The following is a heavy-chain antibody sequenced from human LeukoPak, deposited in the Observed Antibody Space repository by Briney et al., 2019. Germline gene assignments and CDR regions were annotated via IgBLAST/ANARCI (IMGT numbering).Heavy chain of an antibody. V-gene: IGHV3-48*03. CDR3: ARDFQEGGDYHAFDI. CDR1: GFTFSSYE. CDR2: ISSSGNNI. Sequence: PVGSLRLSCAASGFTFSSYEMNWVRQAPGKGLEWISYISSSGNNIYYADSVKGRFTISRDNTKNSLFLQMNSLRAEDTAVYYCARDFQEGGDYHAFDIWGQGTMVTDSS. D-gene: IGHD4-17*01. J-gene: IGHJ3*02.